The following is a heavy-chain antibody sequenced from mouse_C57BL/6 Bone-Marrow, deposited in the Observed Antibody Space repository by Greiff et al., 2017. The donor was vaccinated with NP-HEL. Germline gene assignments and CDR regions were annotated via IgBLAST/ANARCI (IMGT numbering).Heavy chain of an antibody. CDR2: IDPENGDT. Sequence: VQLQQSGAELVRPGASVKLSCTASGFNIKDDYMHWVKQRPEQGLEWIGWIDPENGDTEYASKFQGKATITADTSSNTAYLQLSSLTSEDTAVYYCTTELCPYWYFDVWGTGITVTVSS. J-gene: IGHJ1*03. D-gene: IGHD1-1*02. CDR1: GFNIKDDY. CDR3: TTELCPYWYFDV. V-gene: IGHV14-4*01.